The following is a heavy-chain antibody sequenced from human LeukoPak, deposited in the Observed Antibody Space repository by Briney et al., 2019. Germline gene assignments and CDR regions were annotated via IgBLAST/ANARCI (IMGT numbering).Heavy chain of an antibody. CDR3: ASVSLREDTG. CDR2: ISSSGSTI. J-gene: IGHJ4*02. CDR1: GFTFSSYE. Sequence: PGGSLRLSCAASGFTFSSYEMNWVRQAPGKGLEWVSYISSSGSTIYYADSVKGRFTISRDNAKNSLYLQMNSLRAEDTAVYYCASVSLREDTGWGQGTLVTVSS. D-gene: IGHD3-16*01. V-gene: IGHV3-48*03.